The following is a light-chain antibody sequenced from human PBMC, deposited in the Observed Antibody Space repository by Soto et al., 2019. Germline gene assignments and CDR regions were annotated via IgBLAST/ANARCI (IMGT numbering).Light chain of an antibody. Sequence: DVVMTQSPLSLPVTLGQPASISCKSSQGLVYSDGNTYFNWFQQSPGQSPRRLIYRVSNRDSGVPDRFRASGSGTDFTLKISRVEAEDVGVYYCMQGTHWHLTFGQGTQLEIK. CDR3: MQGTHWHLT. CDR2: RVS. J-gene: IGKJ2*01. V-gene: IGKV2-30*01. CDR1: QGLVYSDGNTY.